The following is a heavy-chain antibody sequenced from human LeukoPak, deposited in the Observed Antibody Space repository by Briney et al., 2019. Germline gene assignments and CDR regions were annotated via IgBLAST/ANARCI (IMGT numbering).Heavy chain of an antibody. CDR2: IYYSGST. J-gene: IGHJ5*02. D-gene: IGHD3-3*01. V-gene: IGHV4-39*07. CDR1: GGSLSRSSYY. CDR3: ARSPFWDFWSGYYKDWFDP. Sequence: SETLSLTCTVSGGSLSRSSYYWGWIRQPPGKGLEWIGGIYYSGSTYYNPSLKSRVTISVDTSKNQFSLKLSSVTAADTAVYYCARSPFWDFWSGYYKDWFDPWGQGTLVTVSS.